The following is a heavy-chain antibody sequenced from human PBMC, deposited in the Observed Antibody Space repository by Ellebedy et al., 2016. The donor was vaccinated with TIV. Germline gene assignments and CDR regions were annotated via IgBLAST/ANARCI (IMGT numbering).Heavy chain of an antibody. CDR1: GFSFSSFA. Sequence: PGGSLRLSCAASGFSFSSFAMSRVRLAPGKGLEWVSAIRGSAESTYYGDSVKGRFTISRDHSKDTLYLQMNSLRAEDTATYYCAKGMGVAASASDYWGQGTLVTVSS. CDR2: IRGSAEST. V-gene: IGHV3-23*01. J-gene: IGHJ4*02. CDR3: AKGMGVAASASDY. D-gene: IGHD6-13*01.